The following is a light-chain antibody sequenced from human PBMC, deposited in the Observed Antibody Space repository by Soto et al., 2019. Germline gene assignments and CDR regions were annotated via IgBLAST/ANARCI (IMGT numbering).Light chain of an antibody. Sequence: QSVLTQPPSASGSPGQSVTISCTGTSSDVGGYNYVSWYQQHPGKAPKLMIYEVSKRPSGVPDRFSGSKSGNTASLTVSGLQAEDEADYYCSSYAGSNIFFGGGTKVTVL. V-gene: IGLV2-8*01. CDR2: EVS. CDR1: SSDVGGYNY. J-gene: IGLJ2*01. CDR3: SSYAGSNIF.